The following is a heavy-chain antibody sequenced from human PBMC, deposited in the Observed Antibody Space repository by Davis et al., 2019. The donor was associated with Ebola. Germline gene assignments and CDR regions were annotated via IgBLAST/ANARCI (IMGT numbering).Heavy chain of an antibody. J-gene: IGHJ6*02. CDR1: GYSFTRYY. Sequence: AASVKVSCKASGYSFTRYYIHWVRQAPGQGPEWMGIINPGGGSTTYAQKFQGRVTMTRNTSISTAYMELSSLRSEDTAVYYCARPGYYYGMDVWGQGTTVTVSS. V-gene: IGHV1-46*01. CDR2: INPGGGST. CDR3: ARPGYYYGMDV.